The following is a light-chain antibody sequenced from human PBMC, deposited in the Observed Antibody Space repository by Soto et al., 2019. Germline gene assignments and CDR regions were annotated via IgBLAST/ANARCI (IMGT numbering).Light chain of an antibody. CDR2: DAS. CDR1: QIVSSY. V-gene: IGKV3-11*01. J-gene: IGKJ4*01. Sequence: EIVLTHSPATLSLSPGERATLSCRASQIVSSYLAWYQQKPGQAPRLLIYDASNRATGIPARFSGSGSGTDFTLTISSLEPEDFAVYYCQQRSNWPLTFGGGTKVDI. CDR3: QQRSNWPLT.